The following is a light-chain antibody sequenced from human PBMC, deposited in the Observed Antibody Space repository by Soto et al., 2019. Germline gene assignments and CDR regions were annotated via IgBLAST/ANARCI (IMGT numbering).Light chain of an antibody. Sequence: QSVLTQPPSVSGAPGQRVTISCTGSSSNIGAGYDVHWYQQLPGTAPKLLIYTNSIRPSGVPGRFSGSKSGTSATLGITGLQTGDEADYYCGTWDSSLSAYVFGTGTRSPS. CDR3: GTWDSSLSAYV. V-gene: IGLV1-40*01. J-gene: IGLJ1*01. CDR1: SSNIGAGYD. CDR2: TNS.